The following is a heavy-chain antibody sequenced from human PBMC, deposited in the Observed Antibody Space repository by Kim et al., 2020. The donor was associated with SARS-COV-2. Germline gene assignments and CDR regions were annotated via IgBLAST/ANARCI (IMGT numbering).Heavy chain of an antibody. V-gene: IGHV4-39*01. CDR1: GGSISSSSYY. D-gene: IGHD3-22*01. J-gene: IGHJ4*02. Sequence: SETLSLTCTVSGGSISSSSYYWGWIRQPPGKGLEWIGSIYYSGSTYYNPSLKSRVTISVDTSKNQFSLKLSSVTAADTAVYYCARHSFDSSGYYLPYYFDYWGQGTLVTVSS. CDR2: IYYSGST. CDR3: ARHSFDSSGYYLPYYFDY.